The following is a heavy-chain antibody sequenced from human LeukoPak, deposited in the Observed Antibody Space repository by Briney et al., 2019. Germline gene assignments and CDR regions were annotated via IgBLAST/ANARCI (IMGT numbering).Heavy chain of an antibody. V-gene: IGHV1-69*01. CDR1: GGTFTSYA. D-gene: IGHD2-2*01. Sequence: SSVKVSCKASGGTFTSYAISWGRHAPGQGLEWMGGIIPIFGTANYAQKFQGRVTITADESTSTAYMELSSLRSEDTAVYYCARTSDCSSTSCYPNFDYWGQGTLVTVSS. CDR2: IIPIFGTA. CDR3: ARTSDCSSTSCYPNFDY. J-gene: IGHJ4*02.